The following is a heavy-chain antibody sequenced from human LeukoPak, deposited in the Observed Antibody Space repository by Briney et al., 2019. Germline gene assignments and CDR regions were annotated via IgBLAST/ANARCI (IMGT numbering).Heavy chain of an antibody. V-gene: IGHV3-11*01. CDR3: ASDYSGYLGYY. J-gene: IGHJ4*02. Sequence: GGSLRLSCVASGFTFSDYYMSWIRQAPGKGLEWVSSSSSSGTTIYYADSVKGRFTISRDNAKNSLYLQMNSLRAEDTAVYYCASDYSGYLGYYWGQGTLVTVSS. D-gene: IGHD3-22*01. CDR2: SSSSGTTI. CDR1: GFTFSDYY.